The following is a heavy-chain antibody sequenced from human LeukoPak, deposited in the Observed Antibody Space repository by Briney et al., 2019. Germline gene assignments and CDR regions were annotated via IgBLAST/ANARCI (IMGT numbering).Heavy chain of an antibody. J-gene: IGHJ4*02. D-gene: IGHD6-19*01. CDR3: ARELSTSGWHALDY. CDR1: GFTFSSYE. CDR2: ITKSGSTI. Sequence: GGSLRLSSAASGFTFSSYEMNWVRPAPGKGLEWVSYITKSGSTIDYADSVKGRFTISRDNAKNSLYLQMISLRAEDTAIYYCARELSTSGWHALDYWGQGTLVTVSP. V-gene: IGHV3-48*03.